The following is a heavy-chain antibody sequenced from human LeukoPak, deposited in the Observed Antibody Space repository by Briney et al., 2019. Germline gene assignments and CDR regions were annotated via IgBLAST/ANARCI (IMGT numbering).Heavy chain of an antibody. CDR1: GFTFSSYE. CDR3: ARAGYSMDTEYFQH. Sequence: GGSLRLSCAASGFTFSSYEMNWVRQAPGKGLEWASYISNSGTAIYYADSVKGRFTISGDNAKSSLYLQMNSLRAEDTAVYYCARAGYSMDTEYFQHWGQGTLVTVSS. D-gene: IGHD5-18*01. J-gene: IGHJ1*01. CDR2: ISNSGTAI. V-gene: IGHV3-48*03.